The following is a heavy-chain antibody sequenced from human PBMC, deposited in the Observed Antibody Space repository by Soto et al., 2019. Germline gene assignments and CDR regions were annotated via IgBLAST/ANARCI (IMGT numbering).Heavy chain of an antibody. CDR3: ARLMGTSFDY. J-gene: IGHJ4*02. V-gene: IGHV3-72*01. CDR2: ARNKVNSYIT. Sequence: VRPAPGKGLEWVGRARNKVNSYITDHAASVRGRFTISRDDSRDSLYLQMNSLKTEDTAVYYCARLMGTSFDYWGQGTLVTVSS. D-gene: IGHD2-8*01.